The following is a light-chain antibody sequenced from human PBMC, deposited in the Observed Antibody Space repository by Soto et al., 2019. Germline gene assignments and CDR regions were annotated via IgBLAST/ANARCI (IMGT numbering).Light chain of an antibody. CDR2: KDS. V-gene: IGLV3-25*02. CDR1: ELSKQY. Sequence: SYELTQTPSVSVSPGQTARITCSGDELSKQYVYWYQQKPGQAPVLVIYKDSERASGIPERFSASSSGTTVTLTISGVEAGDEADYYCQVWDTISDHYVFGSGTKVTVL. J-gene: IGLJ1*01. CDR3: QVWDTISDHYV.